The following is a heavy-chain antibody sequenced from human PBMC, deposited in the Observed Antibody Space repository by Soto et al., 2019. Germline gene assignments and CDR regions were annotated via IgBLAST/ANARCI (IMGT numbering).Heavy chain of an antibody. CDR3: ARTPPRGYCGGGSCPQACYYFDY. V-gene: IGHV1-69*13. CDR1: GGTFSSYA. CDR2: IIPIFGTA. J-gene: IGHJ4*02. Sequence: GASVKVSCKASGGTFSSYAISWVRQAPGQGLEWMGGIIPIFGTANYAQKFQGRVTITADESTGTAYRELSSLRAEETVVYYSARTPPRGYCGGGSCPQACYYFDYWGQGTLVTVSS. D-gene: IGHD2-15*01.